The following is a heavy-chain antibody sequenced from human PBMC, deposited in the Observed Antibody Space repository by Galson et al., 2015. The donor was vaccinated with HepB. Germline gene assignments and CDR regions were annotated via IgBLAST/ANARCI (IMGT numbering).Heavy chain of an antibody. Sequence: SLRLSCAASGFTVSSNYMSWVRQAPGKGLEWVSVIYSGGSTYYADSVKGRFTISRDNSKNTLYLQMNSLRAEDTAVYYCARDSLLVHDGFYGMDVWGQGTTVTVSS. J-gene: IGHJ6*02. CDR3: ARDSLLVHDGFYGMDV. CDR2: IYSGGST. CDR1: GFTVSSNY. V-gene: IGHV3-53*01. D-gene: IGHD6-6*01.